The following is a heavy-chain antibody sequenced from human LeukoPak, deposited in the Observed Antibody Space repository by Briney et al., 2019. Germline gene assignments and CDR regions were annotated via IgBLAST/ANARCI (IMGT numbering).Heavy chain of an antibody. CDR3: ARVVTGSYYIDY. J-gene: IGHJ4*02. Sequence: ASVKVSCKASGYTFTSYSFSWVRQAPGQGLEWLGWISAYNGNTNYAQKIQGRVTMTTDTSTSTTYMELRSLKSDGTAVYYCARVVTGSYYIDYWGQGTLVTVSS. V-gene: IGHV1-18*01. D-gene: IGHD1-26*01. CDR2: ISAYNGNT. CDR1: GYTFTSYS.